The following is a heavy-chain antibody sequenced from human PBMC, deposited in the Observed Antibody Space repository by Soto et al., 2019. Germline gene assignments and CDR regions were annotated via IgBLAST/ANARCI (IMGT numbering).Heavy chain of an antibody. CDR1: GDSISSYY. J-gene: IGHJ3*02. CDR2: IYYSGST. D-gene: IGHD3-10*01. CDR3: ARVWGGAFDI. Sequence: PSETLSLTCTVPGDSISSYYWSWIRQPPGKGLEWIGYIYYSGSTNYNPSLKSRVTISVDTSKNQFSLKLSSVTAADTAVYYCARVWGGAFDIWGQGTMVT. V-gene: IGHV4-59*01.